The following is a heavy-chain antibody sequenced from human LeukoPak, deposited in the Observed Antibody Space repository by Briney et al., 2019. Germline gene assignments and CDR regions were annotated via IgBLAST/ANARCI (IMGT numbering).Heavy chain of an antibody. Sequence: ASVKVSCKASGYTFTSYDMNWVRPATGSGLEWMGWRSPKSGNTGDAQKFQSRGTMTRNTSISTAYMELSSLRSEDTAVYYCARGYYDSSGYSPFDYWGQGTLVTVSS. V-gene: IGHV1-8*01. CDR3: ARGYYDSSGYSPFDY. CDR1: GYTFTSYD. CDR2: RSPKSGNT. J-gene: IGHJ4*02. D-gene: IGHD3-22*01.